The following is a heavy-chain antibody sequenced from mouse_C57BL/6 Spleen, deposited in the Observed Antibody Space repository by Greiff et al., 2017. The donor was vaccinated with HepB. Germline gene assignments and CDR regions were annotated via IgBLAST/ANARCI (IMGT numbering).Heavy chain of an antibody. CDR1: GYTFTGYW. Sequence: VHLVESGAELMKPGASVKLSCKATGYTFTGYWIEWVKQRPGHGLEWIGEILPGSGSTNYNEKFKGKATFTADTSSNTAYMQLSSLTTEDSAIYYCARYAYYYGSSYAGFAYWGQGTLVTVSA. CDR3: ARYAYYYGSSYAGFAY. D-gene: IGHD1-1*01. V-gene: IGHV1-9*01. CDR2: ILPGSGST. J-gene: IGHJ3*01.